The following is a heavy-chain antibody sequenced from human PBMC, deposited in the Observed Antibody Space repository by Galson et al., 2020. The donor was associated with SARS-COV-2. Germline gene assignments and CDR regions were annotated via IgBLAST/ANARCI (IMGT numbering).Heavy chain of an antibody. Sequence: ASETLSLTCTVSGGAISGYYWSWVRQSPGKELEWIGYIYYSGRSKYNSSLKSRVSMSVDTSKNQFSLKLTSVTAADTALYYCARDAPFSGDAFDIWGQGTVVTVSS. J-gene: IGHJ3*02. CDR2: IYYSGRS. D-gene: IGHD3-10*01. V-gene: IGHV4-59*12. CDR3: ARDAPFSGDAFDI. CDR1: GGAISGYY.